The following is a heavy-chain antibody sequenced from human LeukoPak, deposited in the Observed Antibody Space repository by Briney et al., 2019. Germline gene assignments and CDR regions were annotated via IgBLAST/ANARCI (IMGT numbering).Heavy chain of an antibody. CDR3: ARDQFSLAAAPPDY. CDR2: ISSSGSTI. D-gene: IGHD6-13*01. CDR1: GFTFSDYY. J-gene: IGHJ4*02. Sequence: PGGSLRLSCAASGFTFSDYYMSWIRQAPGKGLEWVSYISSSGSTIYYADSVKGRFTISRDNAKNSLYLQMNSLRAEDTAVYYCARDQFSLAAAPPDYWGQGTLVTVSS. V-gene: IGHV3-11*01.